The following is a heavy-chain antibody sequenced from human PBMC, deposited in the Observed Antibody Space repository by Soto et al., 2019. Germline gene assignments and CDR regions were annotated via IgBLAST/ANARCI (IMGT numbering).Heavy chain of an antibody. CDR1: GFKFDDYS. V-gene: IGHV3-43*01. J-gene: IGHJ5*01. CDR3: TTAHEGDYPNWFDS. Sequence: GGSLRLSCATSGFKFDDYSMHWVRQTPGKGLEWVCLISWDGRRTNYADSVRGRFTISRDSSKNSLYLQMNSLRSEDTALYYCTTAHEGDYPNWFDSWGNGTLVTVSS. CDR2: ISWDGRRT. D-gene: IGHD4-17*01.